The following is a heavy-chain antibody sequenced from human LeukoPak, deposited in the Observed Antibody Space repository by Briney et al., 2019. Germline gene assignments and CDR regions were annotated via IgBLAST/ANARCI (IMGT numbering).Heavy chain of an antibody. CDR1: GFSFSNYA. V-gene: IGHV3-23*01. D-gene: IGHD6-13*01. CDR2: ISGSGHSS. CDR3: VRAGLAAAGRGDC. J-gene: IGHJ4*02. Sequence: GGSLRLSCAASGFSFSNYAMSWVRQAPGKGLEWVSGISGSGHSSHYADSVKGRFTISRDNAKNTLYLQMNSLRAEDTAVYFCVRAGLAAAGRGDCWGQGTLVTVSS.